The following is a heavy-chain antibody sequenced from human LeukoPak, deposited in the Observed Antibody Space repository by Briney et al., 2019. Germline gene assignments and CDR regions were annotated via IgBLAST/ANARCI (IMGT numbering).Heavy chain of an antibody. D-gene: IGHD2-2*01. CDR3: ARASSIDY. Sequence: PGGSLTLSFAASGFTFSSYAMSWVRQAPGKGLEWVSAISGSGGTTYYADSVKGRFTISRDNSKNTLHLQMNTLRAEDTAVYYCARASSIDYWGQGTLVTVSS. J-gene: IGHJ4*02. CDR1: GFTFSSYA. V-gene: IGHV3-23*01. CDR2: ISGSGGTT.